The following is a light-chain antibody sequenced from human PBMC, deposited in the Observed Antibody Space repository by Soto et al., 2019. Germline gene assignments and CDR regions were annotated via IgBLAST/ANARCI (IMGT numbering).Light chain of an antibody. J-gene: IGKJ1*01. CDR3: QQYDKWPWT. Sequence: DIVMTQSPATLSMSPGERATHSCRASHTINNNLAWNQQKPGQAPRLLIYGASTRATGIPDRFSGSGSGTEFTLTISSLQSEDFAVYYCQQYDKWPWTFGQGTKVEIK. V-gene: IGKV3-15*01. CDR2: GAS. CDR1: HTINNN.